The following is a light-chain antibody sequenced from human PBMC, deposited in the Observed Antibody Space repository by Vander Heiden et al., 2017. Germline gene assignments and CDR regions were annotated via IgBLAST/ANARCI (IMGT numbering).Light chain of an antibody. CDR1: SSDVGIYKY. V-gene: IGLV2-14*03. CDR3: SLFKISDWV. CDR2: DVS. J-gene: IGLJ3*02. Sequence: QSALTQPASVSGSPGQSITISCTGTSSDVGIYKYVSCYQQHPGKAPKLMIYDVSNRPSGVSNRFSGSKSGNTASLTISGLQAEDEADYYCSLFKISDWVIGGGTKLTVL.